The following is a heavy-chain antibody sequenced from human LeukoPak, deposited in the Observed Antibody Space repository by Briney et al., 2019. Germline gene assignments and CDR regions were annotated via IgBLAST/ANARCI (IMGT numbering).Heavy chain of an antibody. J-gene: IGHJ4*02. CDR2: ISGSGGST. D-gene: IGHD6-13*01. V-gene: IGHV3-23*01. CDR1: GFTFSSYA. Sequence: PGGSLRLSCAASGFTFSSYAMSWVRQAPGKGLEWVSAISGSGGSTYYADSVKGRFTISRDNSKNTLYLQMNSPRAEDTAVYYCAKERRPRIAAADLDYWGQGTLVTVSS. CDR3: AKERRPRIAAADLDY.